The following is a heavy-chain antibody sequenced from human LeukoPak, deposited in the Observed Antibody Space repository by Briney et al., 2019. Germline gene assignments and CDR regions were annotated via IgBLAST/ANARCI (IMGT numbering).Heavy chain of an antibody. CDR1: GYTFTSYD. D-gene: IGHD3-10*01. Sequence: GASVKVSCKASGYTFTSYDINWVRQATGQGLEWMGWMNPNSGNTGYAQKFQGRVTMTRNTSISTAYMELSSLRSVDTAVYYCARGTQFGYYYGMDVWGQGTTVTVSS. V-gene: IGHV1-8*01. CDR3: ARGTQFGYYYGMDV. J-gene: IGHJ6*02. CDR2: MNPNSGNT.